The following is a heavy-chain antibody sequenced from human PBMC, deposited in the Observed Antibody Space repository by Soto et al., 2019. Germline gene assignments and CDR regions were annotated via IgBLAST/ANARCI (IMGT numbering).Heavy chain of an antibody. CDR2: IIPIFGTA. V-gene: IGHV1-69*13. CDR1: GGTFSSYA. Sequence: GASVKVSCKASGGTFSSYAISWVRQAPGQGLEWMGGIIPIFGTANYAQKFQGRVTITADESTSTAYMELSSLRSEDTAVYYCAREGYCSSTSCYPRWFDPWGQGTLVTVS. J-gene: IGHJ5*02. D-gene: IGHD2-2*01. CDR3: AREGYCSSTSCYPRWFDP.